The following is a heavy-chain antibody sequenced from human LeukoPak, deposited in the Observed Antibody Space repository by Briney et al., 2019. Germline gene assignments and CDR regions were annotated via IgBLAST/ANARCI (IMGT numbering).Heavy chain of an antibody. CDR1: AFTFSSYS. D-gene: IGHD1-1*01. CDR3: AKEGTASKPSDLDY. CDR2: ISSSGSTT. J-gene: IGHJ4*02. V-gene: IGHV3-48*01. Sequence: GGSLRLSCAASAFTFSSYSMNWVRQAPGKGLEWVSYISSSGSTTYYADSVKGRFTISRDNSRNTLYLQMNSLRTEDTAVYYCAKEGTASKPSDLDYWGQGTLVTVSS.